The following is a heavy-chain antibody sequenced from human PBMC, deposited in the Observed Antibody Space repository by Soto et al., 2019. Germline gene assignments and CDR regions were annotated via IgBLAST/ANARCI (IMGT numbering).Heavy chain of an antibody. D-gene: IGHD1-7*01. CDR1: GGSISSGNYY. Sequence: QVQLQESGPGLVKPSQTLSLTCTVSGGSISSGNYYWSWIRQPPGKGLEWIGFISYSGSTYYSASRYSRFTISVDTSKHQFSLNVSLVTAADTAVYYCSTMGTPATGLYYFDSWGQGTLVTVSS. CDR2: ISYSGST. J-gene: IGHJ4*02. CDR3: STMGTPATGLYYFDS. V-gene: IGHV4-30-4*01.